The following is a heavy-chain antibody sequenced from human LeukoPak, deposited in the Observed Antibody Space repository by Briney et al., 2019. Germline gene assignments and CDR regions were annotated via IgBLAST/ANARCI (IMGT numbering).Heavy chain of an antibody. V-gene: IGHV3-30*02. CDR3: AKTPYSLDYFDY. J-gene: IGHJ4*02. Sequence: GGSLTLSCAASGFTFSSYGMHWVRQAPGKGLDGVAFIRYDGSNKYYADSVKGRFTISRDNSKNTLYLQMNSLRAEDTAVYYCAKTPYSLDYFDYWGQGTLVTVSS. CDR2: IRYDGSNK. CDR1: GFTFSSYG. D-gene: IGHD6-13*01.